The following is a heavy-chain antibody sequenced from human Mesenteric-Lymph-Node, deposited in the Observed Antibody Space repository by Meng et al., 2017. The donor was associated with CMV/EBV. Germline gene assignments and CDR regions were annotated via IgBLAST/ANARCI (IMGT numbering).Heavy chain of an antibody. D-gene: IGHD6-6*01. CDR1: GFTFSDYY. Sequence: GESLKISCAASGFTFSDYYMNWIRQAPGKGLEWVSYISSSGSIIYYADSVKGRFAISRDNAKNSLYLQMNTLRAEDTAVYYCARAPYSTSYLFDSWGQGTLVTVSS. CDR3: ARAPYSTSYLFDS. J-gene: IGHJ4*02. CDR2: ISSSGSII. V-gene: IGHV3-11*04.